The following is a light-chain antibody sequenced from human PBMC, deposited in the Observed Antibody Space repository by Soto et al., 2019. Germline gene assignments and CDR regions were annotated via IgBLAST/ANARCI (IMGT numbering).Light chain of an antibody. CDR1: QSVDSTY. CDR3: QQYGSSGT. V-gene: IGKV3-20*01. J-gene: IGKJ1*01. CDR2: ATS. Sequence: DIVLTQSPGTLSLSRGERATLSCRASQSVDSTYLAWYQQKPDQSPRLLIYATSTRAAGIPDRFSGSGSGTDFTLTISRLEPEDFAVYYCQQYGSSGTCGQGTKGDIK.